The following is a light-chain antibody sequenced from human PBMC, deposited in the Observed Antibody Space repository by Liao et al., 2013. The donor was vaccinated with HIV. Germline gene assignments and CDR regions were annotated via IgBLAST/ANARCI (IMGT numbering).Light chain of an antibody. Sequence: SHELTQPPSVSVSPGQTASIPCSGDKLGDKYACWYQQKPGQSPVLVIYQDTKRPSGIPERFSGSNSGNTATLTISESQAMDEADYYCQTWDSNIVVFGGGTKLTVL. CDR2: QDT. CDR3: QTWDSNIVV. J-gene: IGLJ2*01. CDR1: KLGDKY. V-gene: IGLV3-1*01.